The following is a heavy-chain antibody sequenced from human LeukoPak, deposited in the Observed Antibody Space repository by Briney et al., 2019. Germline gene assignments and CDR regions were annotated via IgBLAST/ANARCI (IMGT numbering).Heavy chain of an antibody. CDR3: ARHYSGSGSYYYYYYYMDV. D-gene: IGHD3-10*01. V-gene: IGHV4-39*01. CDR1: GGSISSSSYY. Sequence: SETLSLTCTVSGGSISSSSYYWCWIRQPPGKGLEWIGSIYYSGNTYYNPSLNSRVTISVDTSKKQFSLKLSSVTAADTAVYYCARHYSGSGSYYYYYYYMDVWGKGTTVTISS. CDR2: IYYSGNT. J-gene: IGHJ6*03.